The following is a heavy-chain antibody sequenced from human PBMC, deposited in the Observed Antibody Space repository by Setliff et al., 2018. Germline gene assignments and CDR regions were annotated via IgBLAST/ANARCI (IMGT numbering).Heavy chain of an antibody. CDR1: GASLRSGSYY. Sequence: PSETLSLTCTVYGASLRSGSYYWSWIRQPAGKGLEWIGRIYTSGATTYSPSLKSRVSISADTSKNLLSLTLKSVTAADTAVYYCAKEHVVISYVSNTHQHYGMDVWGQGTTVTVSS. J-gene: IGHJ6*02. D-gene: IGHD2-21*01. CDR3: AKEHVVISYVSNTHQHYGMDV. V-gene: IGHV4-61*02. CDR2: IYTSGAT.